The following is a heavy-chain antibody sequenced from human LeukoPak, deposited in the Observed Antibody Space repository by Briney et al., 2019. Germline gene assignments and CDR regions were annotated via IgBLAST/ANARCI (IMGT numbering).Heavy chain of an antibody. Sequence: PGRSLRLSCAASGFTFSSYGMHWVRQAPGKGLEWVAVIAYDGSRAFYADSVKGRSTISRDNSKNTMSVQMDDLRAEDTAVYYCTRYNNDHFDYWGQGTLVTVSS. CDR2: IAYDGSRA. J-gene: IGHJ4*02. D-gene: IGHD1-14*01. CDR3: TRYNNDHFDY. CDR1: GFTFSSYG. V-gene: IGHV3-33*08.